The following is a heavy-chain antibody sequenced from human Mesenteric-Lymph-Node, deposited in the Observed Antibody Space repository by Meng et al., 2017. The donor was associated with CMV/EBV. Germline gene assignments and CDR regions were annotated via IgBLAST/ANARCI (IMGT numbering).Heavy chain of an antibody. Sequence: SETLSLTCTVSGYSVTSGSYHWNWVRQPPGKGLEWIGYIYYSGSTNYNPSLKSRVTISVDTSKNQFSLKLSSVTAADTAVYYCARVGEGAFDIWGQGTMVTVSS. CDR2: IYYSGST. CDR3: ARVGEGAFDI. D-gene: IGHD1-26*01. CDR1: GYSVTSGSYH. V-gene: IGHV4-61*01. J-gene: IGHJ3*02.